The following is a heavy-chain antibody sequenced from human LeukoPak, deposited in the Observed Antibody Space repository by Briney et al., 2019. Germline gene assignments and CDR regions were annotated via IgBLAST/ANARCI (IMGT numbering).Heavy chain of an antibody. J-gene: IGHJ3*02. CDR1: GGSLSGYY. D-gene: IGHD3-16*01. CDR3: ARDRIGGFLDAFDI. Sequence: PETLSLTRTVSGGSLSGYYWSWIRQPPGKGLEWIGDIYYSGSTTYNPSLKSRVTISVDTSKNQFSLKLSSVTAADTAVYYCARDRIGGFLDAFDIWGQGTMVTASS. V-gene: IGHV4-59*12. CDR2: IYYSGST.